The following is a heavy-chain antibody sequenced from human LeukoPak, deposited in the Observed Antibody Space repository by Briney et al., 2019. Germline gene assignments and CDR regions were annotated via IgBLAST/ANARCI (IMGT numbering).Heavy chain of an antibody. D-gene: IGHD2-2*01. J-gene: IGHJ6*03. V-gene: IGHV3-15*01. CDR3: TTSPLGYCSSTSCYHYYYYMDV. CDR2: NRSKTDGGTT. Sequence: GGSLRLSCAASGFILSNAWMSWVRQAPGKGLEWVGRNRSKTDGGTTDYAAPVKGRFTISRGDSKNTLYLQMSSLKTEDTAVYYCTTSPLGYCSSTSCYHYYYYMDVWGKGTTVTVSS. CDR1: GFILSNAW.